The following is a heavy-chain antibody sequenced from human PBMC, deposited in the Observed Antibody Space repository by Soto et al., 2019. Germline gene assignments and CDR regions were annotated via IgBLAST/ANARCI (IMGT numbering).Heavy chain of an antibody. CDR1: GFTFSSYA. Sequence: GGSLRLSCAASGFTFSSYAMSWVRQAPGKGLEWVSAISGSGGSTYYADSVKGRFTISRDNSKNTLYLQMNSLRAEDMAVYYCAKDPAPLDFWSGYYTYWGQGTLVTVSS. CDR2: ISGSGGST. CDR3: AKDPAPLDFWSGYYTY. J-gene: IGHJ4*02. D-gene: IGHD3-3*01. V-gene: IGHV3-23*01.